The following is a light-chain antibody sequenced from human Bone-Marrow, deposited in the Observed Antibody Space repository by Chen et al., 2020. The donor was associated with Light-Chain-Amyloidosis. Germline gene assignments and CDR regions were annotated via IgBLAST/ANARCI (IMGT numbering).Light chain of an antibody. V-gene: IGLV3-21*02. Sequence: SYVLTQPSSVSVAPGQTATIACGGNNIGSTSVHWYQQTPGQAPLLVVYDDSDRPSWIPDRLSGSNSGNTATLPISRVEAGDEADYYCQVWDRSSDRPVFGGGTKLTVL. CDR1: NIGSTS. J-gene: IGLJ3*02. CDR2: DDS. CDR3: QVWDRSSDRPV.